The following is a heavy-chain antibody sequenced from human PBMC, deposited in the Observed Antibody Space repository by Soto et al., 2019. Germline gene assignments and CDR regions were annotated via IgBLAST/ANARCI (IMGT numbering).Heavy chain of an antibody. CDR1: RFTFSSYG. Sequence: PGGSLRVSCAASRFTFSSYGMHWVRQAPGKGLEWVAVISYDGTNKYYADSVKGRFTISRDNSKNTLYLQMNSLRAEDTAVYYCAKGVSSSAYYYGMDVWGQGTTVTVSS. D-gene: IGHD6-19*01. CDR3: AKGVSSSAYYYGMDV. V-gene: IGHV3-30*18. J-gene: IGHJ6*02. CDR2: ISYDGTNK.